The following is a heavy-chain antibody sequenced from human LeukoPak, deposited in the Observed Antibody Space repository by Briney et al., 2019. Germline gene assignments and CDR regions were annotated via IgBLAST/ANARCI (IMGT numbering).Heavy chain of an antibody. CDR3: ARELWSFDY. Sequence: GGSLRLSCAASGFTFRSFGMHWVRQAPGKGLEWVAVISYDGSNKYYADSVKGRFTISRDNSKNTLYLQMNSLRAEDAAVYYCARELWSFDYWGQGTLVTVSS. CDR2: ISYDGSNK. CDR1: GFTFRSFG. V-gene: IGHV3-30*03. J-gene: IGHJ4*02. D-gene: IGHD5-18*01.